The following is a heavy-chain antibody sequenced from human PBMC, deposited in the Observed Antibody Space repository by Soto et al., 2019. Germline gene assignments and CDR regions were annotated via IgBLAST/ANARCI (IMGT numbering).Heavy chain of an antibody. CDR3: ARGGIGTRYCSGGSCSLHPRWFDP. D-gene: IGHD2-15*01. CDR1: GGSFSGYY. V-gene: IGHV4-34*01. Sequence: QVQLQQWGAGLLKPSETLSLTCAVYGGSFSGYYWSWIRQPPGKGLEWIGEINHSGSTNYNPSLKSRGTISVDTSKNQFALKLSSVTAADTAVYYCARGGIGTRYCSGGSCSLHPRWFDPWGQGTLVTVSS. J-gene: IGHJ5*02. CDR2: INHSGST.